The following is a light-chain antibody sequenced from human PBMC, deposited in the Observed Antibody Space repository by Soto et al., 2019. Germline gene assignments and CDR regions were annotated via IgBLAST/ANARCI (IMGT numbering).Light chain of an antibody. CDR1: QSVRSNF. CDR2: GAS. CDR3: QRYDSFRT. Sequence: EIVLTQSPGTLSLSPGERATLSCRASQSVRSNFLAWYQQKPGQAPRLLIYGASNRATGIPDRFSGSGSGTYFTLIITRLEPEDFAMYYCQRYDSFRTFGQGTKVEI. V-gene: IGKV3-20*01. J-gene: IGKJ1*01.